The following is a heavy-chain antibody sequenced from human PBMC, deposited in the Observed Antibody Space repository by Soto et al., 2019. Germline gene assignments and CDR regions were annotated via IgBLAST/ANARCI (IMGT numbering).Heavy chain of an antibody. D-gene: IGHD6-19*01. CDR1: GFTFSSYW. CDR2: IKGDGSGT. J-gene: IGHJ4*02. CDR3: LIVSGWTPRRLLY. Sequence: GGSLRLSCAASGFTFSSYWMHWVRQAPGKGLVWVSRIKGDGSGTSYADSVKGRFTISRDNAKSTLFLQMNSLRAEDTAVYYFLIVSGWTPRRLLYWGPRPLVTV. V-gene: IGHV3-74*01.